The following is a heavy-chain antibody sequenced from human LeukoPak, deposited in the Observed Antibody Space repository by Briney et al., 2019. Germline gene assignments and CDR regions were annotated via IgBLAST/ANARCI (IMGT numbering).Heavy chain of an antibody. CDR2: IYYSGNT. V-gene: IGHV4-59*11. J-gene: IGHJ6*03. D-gene: IGHD6-13*01. CDR1: GGSISRHY. Sequence: NPPETLSLTCTVSGGSISRHYWSWIRQPPGKGLEWIGYIYYSGNTNYNPSLRSRASMSVDTSKNQFSLNLSSLTAADTAVYYCATESAAAGEYYYYMDVWGKGTTVTVSS. CDR3: ATESAAAGEYYYYMDV.